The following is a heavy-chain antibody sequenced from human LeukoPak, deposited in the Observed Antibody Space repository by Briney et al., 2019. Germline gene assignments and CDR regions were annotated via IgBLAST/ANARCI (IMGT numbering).Heavy chain of an antibody. J-gene: IGHJ4*02. D-gene: IGHD4/OR15-4a*01. CDR3: AKPARTDYVDY. CDR2: INGGTT. V-gene: IGHV3-23*01. CDR1: GIIFSSDA. Sequence: GGSLRLSCAASGIIFSSDAMTWVRQAPGKGLEWVSSINGGTTLYAASVEGRFTISRDSSKNTLFLQMNILRAEDTAVYYCAKPARTDYVDYWGQGTLVTVSS.